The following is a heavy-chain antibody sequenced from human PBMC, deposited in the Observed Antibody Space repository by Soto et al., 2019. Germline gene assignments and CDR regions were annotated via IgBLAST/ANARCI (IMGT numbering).Heavy chain of an antibody. D-gene: IGHD2-15*01. Sequence: QLQLQESGPGLVKPSETLSLTCTVSGGSISSSSYYWGWIRQPPGKGLEWIGSIYYAGNTYYTPSLKSRVTLAVDTSKNQFSLKLSSVTAADTAVYYCAREGGRYCSGGSCQVAYWGQGTLVTVSS. CDR2: IYYAGNT. CDR3: AREGGRYCSGGSCQVAY. V-gene: IGHV4-39*02. J-gene: IGHJ4*02. CDR1: GGSISSSSYY.